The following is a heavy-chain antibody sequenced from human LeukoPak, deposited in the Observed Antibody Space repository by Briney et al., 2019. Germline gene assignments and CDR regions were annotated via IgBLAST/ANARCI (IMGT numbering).Heavy chain of an antibody. J-gene: IGHJ4*02. CDR1: GFTFSTSW. V-gene: IGHV3-7*01. CDR3: ARDPAYGAVDY. Sequence: GGSLRPSCAASGFTFSTSWMSWVRQSPGKGLERVANMSPDGSVKNYVDPMKGRFTISRDNAKNSLYLEMNRLRAEDTAIYYCARDPAYGAVDYWGQGTLVTVSS. D-gene: IGHD4-17*01. CDR2: MSPDGSVK.